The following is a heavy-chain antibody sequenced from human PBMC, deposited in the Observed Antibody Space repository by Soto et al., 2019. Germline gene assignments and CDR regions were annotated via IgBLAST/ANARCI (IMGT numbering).Heavy chain of an antibody. V-gene: IGHV3-66*01. J-gene: IGHJ6*03. Sequence: PWGSLKLSSAASGVTVSLSSLAGVRQAPGKGLEWVSLINSGATTYYTDSVKGRFSISRDNSKNTLYLHMNSLRAEDTAVYYCARERRGVAAGTDYYFMDVWGTGTTVTVSS. CDR3: ARERRGVAAGTDYYFMDV. CDR2: INSGATT. D-gene: IGHD6-13*01. CDR1: GVTVSLSS.